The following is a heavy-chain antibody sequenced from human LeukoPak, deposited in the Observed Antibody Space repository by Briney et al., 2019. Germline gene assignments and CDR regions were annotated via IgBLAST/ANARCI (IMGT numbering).Heavy chain of an antibody. D-gene: IGHD1-26*01. V-gene: IGHV4-4*07. CDR3: ARDGGSGSYSLKWFDP. J-gene: IGHJ5*02. Sequence: PSETLSLTCTVSGGSISSYYWSWIRQPAGKGLEWIGRIYTSGSTNYNPSLKSRVTMSVDTSKNQFSLKLSSVTAADTAVYYCARDGGSGSYSLKWFDPWGQGTLVSVCS. CDR1: GGSISSYY. CDR2: IYTSGST.